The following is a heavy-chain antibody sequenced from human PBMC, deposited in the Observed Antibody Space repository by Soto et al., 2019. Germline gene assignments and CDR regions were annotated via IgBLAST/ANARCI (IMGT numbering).Heavy chain of an antibody. Sequence: EVQLVHSGGGLVQPGGCLRLSCVGSGFSFTDFYMNWVLQAPGKGLEWVANIRPEGTETNYVESVSGRFTTYRDNTKNSVFQQMHSLRADDTAVYYSAGWGGPDYNYWGHENLVTLSS. CDR3: AGWGGPDYNY. CDR2: IRPEGTET. V-gene: IGHV3-7*03. CDR1: GFSFTDFY. D-gene: IGHD4-4*01. J-gene: IGHJ4*01.